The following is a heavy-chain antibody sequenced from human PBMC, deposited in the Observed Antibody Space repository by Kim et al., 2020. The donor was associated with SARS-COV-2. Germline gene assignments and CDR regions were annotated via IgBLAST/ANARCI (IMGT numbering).Heavy chain of an antibody. CDR1: GFTFDDYT. CDR3: AKEGGDYSSDPNYGMDV. V-gene: IGHV3-43*01. J-gene: IGHJ6*02. D-gene: IGHD6-19*01. Sequence: GGSLRLSCAASGFTFDDYTMHWVLQAPGKGLEWVSLISWDGGSTYYADSVKGRFTISRDNSKNSLYLQMNSLRTEDTALYYCAKEGGDYSSDPNYGMDVWGQGTTVTVSS. CDR2: ISWDGGST.